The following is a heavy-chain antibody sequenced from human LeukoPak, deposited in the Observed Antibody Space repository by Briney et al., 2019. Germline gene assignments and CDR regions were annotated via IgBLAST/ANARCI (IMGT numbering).Heavy chain of an antibody. CDR3: ARVDKYYYDSFGAFDI. CDR1: GVSLSSGGYS. D-gene: IGHD3-22*01. V-gene: IGHV4-30-2*01. CDR2: IFHSGST. J-gene: IGHJ3*02. Sequence: SETLSLTCAVSGVSLSSGGYSWSWIRQPAGKGLEWIGYIFHSGSTYYNPSLKSRVTISVDTSKNQFSLKLSSVTAADTAVYYCARVDKYYYDSFGAFDIWGQGTMVTVSS.